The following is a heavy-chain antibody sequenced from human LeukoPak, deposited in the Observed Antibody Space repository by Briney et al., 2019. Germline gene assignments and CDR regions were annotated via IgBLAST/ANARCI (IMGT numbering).Heavy chain of an antibody. V-gene: IGHV3-30*04. Sequence: GGSLRLSCAASGFTFSSYAMHWVRQAPGKGLEWVAVISYDGSNKYYADSVKGRFTISRDKSKNTLYLQMNSLRAEDTAVYYCARDKSGPFDYWGQGTLVTVSS. CDR1: GFTFSSYA. J-gene: IGHJ4*02. D-gene: IGHD3-3*01. CDR2: ISYDGSNK. CDR3: ARDKSGPFDY.